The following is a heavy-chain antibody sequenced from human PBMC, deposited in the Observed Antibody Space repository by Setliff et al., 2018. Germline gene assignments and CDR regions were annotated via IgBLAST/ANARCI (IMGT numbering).Heavy chain of an antibody. D-gene: IGHD6-13*01. V-gene: IGHV4-34*01. CDR1: GGSFSGYY. J-gene: IGHJ4*02. CDR3: ARGGRISYRPSTSWYILDY. CDR2: INHSGST. Sequence: SETLSLTCAVYGGSFSGYYWSWIRQPPGKGLEWIGEINHSGSTNYNPSLKSRVTISVDTSKNQFSLKLSSVTAADTAVYYCARGGRISYRPSTSWYILDYWGQGTRVTVSS.